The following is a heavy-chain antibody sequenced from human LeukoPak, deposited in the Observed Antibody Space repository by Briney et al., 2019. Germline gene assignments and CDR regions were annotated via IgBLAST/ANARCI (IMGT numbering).Heavy chain of an antibody. CDR1: GFTFSGFE. Sequence: GGSLRLSCAASGFTFSGFEMNWVRQAPGKGLERVSYISFSGSDIYYADSVRGRFTISRDNAKNSLYLQMNSLRVEDTAIYYCARRAVPDYWGQGALVTVSS. D-gene: IGHD6-19*01. CDR2: ISFSGSDI. CDR3: ARRAVPDY. V-gene: IGHV3-48*03. J-gene: IGHJ4*02.